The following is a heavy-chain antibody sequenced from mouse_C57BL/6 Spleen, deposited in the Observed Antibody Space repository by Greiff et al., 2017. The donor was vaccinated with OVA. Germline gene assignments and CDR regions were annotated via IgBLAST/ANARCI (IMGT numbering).Heavy chain of an antibody. CDR2: IDPSDSET. D-gene: IGHD1-1*01. CDR1: GYTFTSYW. V-gene: IGHV1-52*01. Sequence: QVQLQQSGAELVRPGSSVKLSCKASGYTFTSYWMHWVKQRPIQGLEWIGNIDPSDSETHYNRQFKDKATLTVDKSSSTAYMQLSSLTSEDSAVYYCAREVIYYGSSYYYYAMDYWGQGTSVTVSS. CDR3: AREVIYYGSSYYYYAMDY. J-gene: IGHJ4*01.